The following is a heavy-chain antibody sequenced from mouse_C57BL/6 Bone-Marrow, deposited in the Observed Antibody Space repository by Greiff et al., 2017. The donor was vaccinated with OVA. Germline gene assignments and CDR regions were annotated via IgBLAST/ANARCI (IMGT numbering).Heavy chain of an antibody. V-gene: IGHV5-4*03. CDR2: ISDGGSYT. Sequence: DVMLVESGGGLVKPGGSLKLSCAASGFTFSSYAMSWVRQTPEKRLEWVATISDGGSYTCYPDNVKGRFTISRDNAKNNLYLQMSHLKSEDTAMYYCASLLRRFAYWGQGTLVTVSA. D-gene: IGHD1-2*01. CDR3: ASLLRRFAY. CDR1: GFTFSSYA. J-gene: IGHJ3*01.